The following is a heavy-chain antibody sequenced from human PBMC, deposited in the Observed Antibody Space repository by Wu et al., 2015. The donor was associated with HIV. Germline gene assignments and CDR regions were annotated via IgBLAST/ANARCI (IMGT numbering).Heavy chain of an antibody. CDR1: VTPLPAMV. Sequence: QLVQSGAEVKKPGAVSRRSPARLLVTPLPAMVSAGCDRPLDKGLSGWMISAYNGNTNYAQKLQGRVTMTTDTSTSTAYMELRSLRSDDTAVYYCARRNYYGSGSYYNGPVDYWGQGTLVTVSS. V-gene: IGHV1-18*01. CDR3: ARRNYYGSGSYYNGPVDY. J-gene: IGHJ4*02. D-gene: IGHD3-10*01. CDR2: ISAYNGNT.